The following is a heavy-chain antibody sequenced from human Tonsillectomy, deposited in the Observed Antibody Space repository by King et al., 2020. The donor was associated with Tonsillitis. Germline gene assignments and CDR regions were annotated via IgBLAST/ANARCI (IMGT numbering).Heavy chain of an antibody. CDR1: GGSISSSSYY. V-gene: IGHV4-39*01. CDR3: ASELQYSSGWGGFRGAFDI. J-gene: IGHJ3*02. Sequence: LQLQESGPGLVKPSETLSLTCTVSGGSISSSSYYWGWIRQPPGKGLEWIGSIYYSGSTYYNPSLKSRVTISVDTSKNQFSLKLSSVTAADTAVYYCASELQYSSGWGGFRGAFDIWGQGTMVTVSS. D-gene: IGHD6-19*01. CDR2: IYYSGST.